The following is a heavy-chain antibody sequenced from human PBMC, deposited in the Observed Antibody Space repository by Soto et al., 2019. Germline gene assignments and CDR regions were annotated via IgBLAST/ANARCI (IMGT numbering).Heavy chain of an antibody. CDR3: ARLAEYSGYDYDAFDI. Sequence: GASVKVSCKASGYTFTGYYMHWVRHAPGQGLEWMGWINPNSGGTNYAQKFQGWVTMTRDTSISTAYMELSRLRSDDTAVYYCARLAEYSGYDYDAFDIWGQGTMVTVSS. CDR2: INPNSGGT. D-gene: IGHD5-12*01. CDR1: GYTFTGYY. J-gene: IGHJ3*02. V-gene: IGHV1-2*04.